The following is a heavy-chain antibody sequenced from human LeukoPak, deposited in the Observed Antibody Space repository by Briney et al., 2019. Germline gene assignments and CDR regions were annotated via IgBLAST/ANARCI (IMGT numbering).Heavy chain of an antibody. CDR3: ARRDYAAWFDP. CDR1: GDSITSGAYY. J-gene: IGHJ5*02. V-gene: IGHV4-39*07. CDR2: GYYSGSI. Sequence: SETLSLTCSVSGDSITSGAYYWAWLPQPPGKGLEWIGSGYYSGSIKYSPSLKGRVSISRDMSKNQFSLNLNSGNATDTAVYYCARRDYAAWFDPWGQGTLVTVSS. D-gene: IGHD4/OR15-4a*01.